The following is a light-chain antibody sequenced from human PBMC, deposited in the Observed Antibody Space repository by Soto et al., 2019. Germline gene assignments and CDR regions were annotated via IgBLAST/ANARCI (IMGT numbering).Light chain of an antibody. CDR2: GAS. Sequence: EVVMTQSPATLSVSPGERATLSCRASQSVTTNMAWYQQKPGQAPRLLIYGASTRATGIPARFSGSGSGTDFTLTISSLQSEDFAVYYCQQYNNGPPWTFGQGTKV. V-gene: IGKV3-15*01. CDR3: QQYNNGPPWT. J-gene: IGKJ1*01. CDR1: QSVTTN.